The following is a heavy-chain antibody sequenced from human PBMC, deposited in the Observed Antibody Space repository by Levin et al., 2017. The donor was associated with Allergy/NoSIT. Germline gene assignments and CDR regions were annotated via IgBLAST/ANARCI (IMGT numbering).Heavy chain of an antibody. V-gene: IGHV4-59*01. CDR3: ARSIGGAAAGDY. Sequence: SGGSLRLSCTVSGGSISSYYWSWIRQPPGKGLEWIGYFFYSGSTNYNPSLKSRVTIVVDTSKNQFSLKLNSVFAADTAVYYCARSIGGAAAGDYWGPGTLVTVSS. CDR2: FFYSGST. J-gene: IGHJ4*02. D-gene: IGHD6-13*01. CDR1: GGSISSYY.